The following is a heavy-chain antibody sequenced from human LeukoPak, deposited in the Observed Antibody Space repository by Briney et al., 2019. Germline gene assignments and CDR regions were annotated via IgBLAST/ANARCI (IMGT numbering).Heavy chain of an antibody. CDR1: GGSISSYY. Sequence: SETLSLTCTVSGGSISSYYWSWIRQPPGKGLEWIGYIYYSGSTNYNPSLKSRVTISVDTSKNQFSLKLSSVTAADTAVYYCARGRAYGGFDYWGQGTLVTVSS. D-gene: IGHD4-23*01. J-gene: IGHJ4*02. CDR2: IYYSGST. CDR3: ARGRAYGGFDY. V-gene: IGHV4-59*01.